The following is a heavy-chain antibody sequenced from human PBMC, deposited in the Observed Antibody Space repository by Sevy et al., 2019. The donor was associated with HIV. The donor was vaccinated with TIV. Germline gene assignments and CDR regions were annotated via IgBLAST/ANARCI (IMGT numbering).Heavy chain of an antibody. CDR2: CSFDGSTT. J-gene: IGHJ4*02. Sequence: GGSLRLSCAASGFRFRNYWMHWVRQAPGKGLVWVSHCSFDGSTTAYADSVKGRFTISRDNAKNTLYLQMNSLRAEDTAVYYCAREVGRGHDYWGQGTLVTVSS. D-gene: IGHD1-26*01. CDR3: AREVGRGHDY. CDR1: GFRFRNYW. V-gene: IGHV3-74*01.